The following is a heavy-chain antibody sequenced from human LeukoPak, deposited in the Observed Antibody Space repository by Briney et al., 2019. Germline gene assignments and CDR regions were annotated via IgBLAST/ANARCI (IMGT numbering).Heavy chain of an antibody. CDR2: IIPIFGTA. J-gene: IGHJ4*02. CDR3: ARIWTDCSSTSCYTPYFDY. D-gene: IGHD2-2*02. V-gene: IGHV1-69*13. CDR1: GGTFSSYA. Sequence: GASVKVSCKASGGTFSSYAISWVRQAPGQGLEWMGGIIPIFGTANYAQKFQGRVTITADESTSTAYMELSSLRSEDTAVYYCARIWTDCSSTSCYTPYFDYWGQGTLVTVSS.